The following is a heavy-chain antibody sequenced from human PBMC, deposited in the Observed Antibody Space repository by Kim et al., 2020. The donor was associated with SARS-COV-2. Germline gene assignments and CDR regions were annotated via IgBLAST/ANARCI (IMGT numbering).Heavy chain of an antibody. D-gene: IGHD3-9*01. Sequence: GGSLRLSCAASGFTFSSYWMSWVRQAPGKGLEWVANIKQDGSEKYYVDSVKGRFTISRDNAKNSLYLQMNSLRAEDTAVYYCARGDILTPTPGRYFDLWGRGTLVTVSS. V-gene: IGHV3-7*01. CDR2: IKQDGSEK. CDR1: GFTFSSYW. CDR3: ARGDILTPTPGRYFDL. J-gene: IGHJ2*01.